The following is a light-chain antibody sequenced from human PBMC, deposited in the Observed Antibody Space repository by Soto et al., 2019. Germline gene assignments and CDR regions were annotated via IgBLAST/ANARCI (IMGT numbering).Light chain of an antibody. J-gene: IGLJ1*01. V-gene: IGLV2-14*01. CDR2: EVS. CDR3: SSYTSDSSVFV. CDR1: SSDVGDYNF. Sequence: QSALTQPASVSGSPGQSITISCTGTSSDVGDYNFVSWYQQYPGKSPRLMISEVSNRPSGVSNRFSGSKSGNTASLTISGLQAEDEADYYCSSYTSDSSVFVFGTGTQLTVL.